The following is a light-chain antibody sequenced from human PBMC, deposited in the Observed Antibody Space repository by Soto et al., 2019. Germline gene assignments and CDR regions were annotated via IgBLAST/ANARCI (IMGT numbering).Light chain of an antibody. CDR3: QQYGSSPSWT. J-gene: IGKJ1*01. CDR1: QSVSSSY. V-gene: IGKV3-20*01. CDR2: GAS. Sequence: EIVLTQSPGTLSLSPGERATLSCRAIQSVSSSYLAWYQHKPGQAPRLLIYGASSRATVIPDRFSGSGSGTDFTLTISRLEPEDFAVYYCQQYGSSPSWTFGQGTKVDIK.